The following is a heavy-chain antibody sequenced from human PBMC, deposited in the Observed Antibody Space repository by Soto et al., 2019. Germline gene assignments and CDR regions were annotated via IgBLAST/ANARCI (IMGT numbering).Heavy chain of an antibody. CDR2: ISHSGNT. D-gene: IGHD5-18*01. J-gene: IGHJ4*02. CDR3: ASHRGNTYGPYDY. V-gene: IGHV4-4*02. Sequence: PSETLSLTCAVSGGSISSGNWWCWVRQSPRKGLVWIGEISHSGNTNHNPSLKSRVTISIDKSKNQFSLKLTSVTAADTAVYYCASHRGNTYGPYDYWGQGTLVTVSS. CDR1: GGSISSGNW.